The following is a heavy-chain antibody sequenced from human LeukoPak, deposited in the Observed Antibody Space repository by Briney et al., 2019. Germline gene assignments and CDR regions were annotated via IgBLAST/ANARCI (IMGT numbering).Heavy chain of an antibody. CDR2: ISNSGSTI. CDR1: GFTFSDYY. J-gene: IGHJ4*02. D-gene: IGHD4-23*01. V-gene: IGHV3-11*04. CDR3: ARDGDGGNFAFDY. Sequence: GGSLRLSCAASGFTFSDYYMSWIRQAPGKGLEWVSYISNSGSTIYYADSAKGQFTISRDNAKNSLYLQMNSLRAEDTAVYYCARDGDGGNFAFDYWGQGTLVTVSS.